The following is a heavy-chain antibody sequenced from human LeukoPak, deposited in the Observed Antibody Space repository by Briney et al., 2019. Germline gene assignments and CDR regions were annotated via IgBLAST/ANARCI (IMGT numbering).Heavy chain of an antibody. CDR3: ARGFGVYDILTGYEGSIYYFDY. Sequence: SETLSLTCAVYGGSFSGYYWSWIRQPPGKGLEWIGEINHSGSTNYNPSPKSRVTTSVDTSKNQFSLKLSSVTAADTAVYYCARGFGVYDILTGYEGSIYYFDYWGQGTLVTVSS. J-gene: IGHJ4*02. D-gene: IGHD3-9*01. CDR1: GGSFSGYY. V-gene: IGHV4-34*01. CDR2: INHSGST.